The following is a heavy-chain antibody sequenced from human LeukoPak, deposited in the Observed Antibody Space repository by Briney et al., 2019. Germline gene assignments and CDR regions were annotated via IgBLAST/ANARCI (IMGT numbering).Heavy chain of an antibody. CDR2: INPNSGGT. CDR3: ARAFRNEMATGY. D-gene: IGHD5-24*01. V-gene: IGHV1-2*02. Sequence: ASVKVSCKASGYTFSSYYMHWVRQAAGQGLEWMGWINPNSGGTNYAQKFQGRVTMTKDTSISTAYMELSRLRSDDTAVYYCARAFRNEMATGYWGQGTLVTVSS. J-gene: IGHJ4*02. CDR1: GYTFSSYY.